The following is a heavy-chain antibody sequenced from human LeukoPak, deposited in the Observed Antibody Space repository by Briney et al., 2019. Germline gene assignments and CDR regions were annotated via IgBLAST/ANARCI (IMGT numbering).Heavy chain of an antibody. Sequence: PGGSLRLSCAASGFTFSSYAMSWVRQAPGKGLEWVSAINSAGSTYYVDSVRGRFTISRDNSKNVLYLQMNSLRAEDTALYYCAKDQNTVATAPFDYWGQGTLVTVSS. J-gene: IGHJ4*02. D-gene: IGHD4-17*01. CDR2: INSAGST. CDR3: AKDQNTVATAPFDY. V-gene: IGHV3-23*01. CDR1: GFTFSSYA.